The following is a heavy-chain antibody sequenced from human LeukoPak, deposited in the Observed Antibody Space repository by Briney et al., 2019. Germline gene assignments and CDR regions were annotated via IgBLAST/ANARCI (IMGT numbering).Heavy chain of an antibody. CDR1: GFTVSSYA. CDR3: AKKVAAISDFDY. Sequence: GGSLRLSCAASGFTVSSYAMSWVRQAPGKGLEWVSAISGSGGSTYYADSVKGRFTISRDNSKNTLYLQMNSLRAEDTAVYYCAKKVAAISDFDYWGQGTLVTVSS. J-gene: IGHJ4*02. D-gene: IGHD2-15*01. CDR2: ISGSGGST. V-gene: IGHV3-23*01.